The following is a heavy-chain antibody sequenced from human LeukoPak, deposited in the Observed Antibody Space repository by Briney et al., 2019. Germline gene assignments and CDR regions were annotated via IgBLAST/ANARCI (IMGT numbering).Heavy chain of an antibody. CDR3: ARVPSDTDYYGSGSGMDV. CDR2: MNPNSGNT. CDR1: GYTFTSYD. J-gene: IGHJ3*01. V-gene: IGHV1-8*01. Sequence: ASVKVSCKASGYTFTSYDINWVRQATGQGLEWMGWMNPNSGNTGYAQKFQGRVTMTRNTSISTAYMELSSLRSEDTAVYYCARVPSDTDYYGSGSGMDVWGQGTMVTVSS. D-gene: IGHD3-10*01.